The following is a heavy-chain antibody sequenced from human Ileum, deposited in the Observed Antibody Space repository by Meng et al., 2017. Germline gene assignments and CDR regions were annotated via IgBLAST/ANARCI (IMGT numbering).Heavy chain of an antibody. CDR1: GFSVTTDGVG. Sequence: QIPLKESCPTWVKPTQTLTLTCTLSGFSVTTDGVGVGWIRQPPGKALEWLALIYWDDDTRYSPSLKHRLTITKDTSKNQVVLTMTDMDPVDTATYYCAHKREETTVNYFDYWGQGTLVTVSS. CDR2: IYWDDDT. J-gene: IGHJ4*02. D-gene: IGHD4-17*01. CDR3: AHKREETTVNYFDY. V-gene: IGHV2-5*02.